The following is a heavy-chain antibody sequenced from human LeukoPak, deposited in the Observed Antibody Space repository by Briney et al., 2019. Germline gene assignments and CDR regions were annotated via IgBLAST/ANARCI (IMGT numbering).Heavy chain of an antibody. CDR1: GGSFSGYY. V-gene: IGHV4-34*01. D-gene: IGHD3-9*01. Sequence: SETLSLTCAVYGGSFSGYYWSWIRQPPGKGLEWIGEINHSGSTNYNPSLKSRVTISVDTSKNQFSLKLSSVTAADTAVYYCLLNYDILTGYYTDYWGQGTLVNVSS. J-gene: IGHJ4*02. CDR3: LLNYDILTGYYTDY. CDR2: INHSGST.